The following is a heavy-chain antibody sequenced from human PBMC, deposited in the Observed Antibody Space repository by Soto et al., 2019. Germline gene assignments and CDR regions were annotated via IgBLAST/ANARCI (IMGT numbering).Heavy chain of an antibody. D-gene: IGHD3-3*01. CDR1: GFTFSSYA. J-gene: IGHJ5*02. V-gene: IGHV3-23*01. CDR2: ISGSGGST. CDR3: ASSNYDFWSGPASNWFDP. Sequence: PGGSLRLSCPASGFTFSSYAMSWVRQAPGKGLEWVSAISGSGGSTYYADSVKGRFTISRDNSKNTLYLQMNSLRAEDTAVYYCASSNYDFWSGPASNWFDPWGQGTLVTVSS.